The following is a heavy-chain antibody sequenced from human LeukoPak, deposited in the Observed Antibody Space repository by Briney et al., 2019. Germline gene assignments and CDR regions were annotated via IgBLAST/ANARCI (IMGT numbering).Heavy chain of an antibody. CDR1: DDSINSYY. J-gene: IGHJ4*02. Sequence: PSETLSLTCTVSDDSINSYYWSWIRQPPGKGLEWIGYIYYSGSTNYNPSLKSRVTISVDTSKNQFSLKLSSVTAADTAVYYCARTGGAGRSGYYPYYFDYWGQGTLVTVSS. V-gene: IGHV4-59*01. D-gene: IGHD3-22*01. CDR2: IYYSGST. CDR3: ARTGGAGRSGYYPYYFDY.